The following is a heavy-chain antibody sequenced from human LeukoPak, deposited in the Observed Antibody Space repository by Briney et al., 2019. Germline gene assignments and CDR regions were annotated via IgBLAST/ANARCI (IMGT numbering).Heavy chain of an antibody. CDR2: IIPIFGTA. Sequence: SVKVSCKASGGTFSSYAISWVRQAPGQGLEWMGGIIPIFGTANYAQKLQGRVTITADESTSTAYMELSSLRSEDPAVYYCARDQSGYDVGGGDDAFDIWGQGTMVTVSS. J-gene: IGHJ3*02. CDR1: GGTFSSYA. D-gene: IGHD5-12*01. V-gene: IGHV1-69*13. CDR3: ARDQSGYDVGGGDDAFDI.